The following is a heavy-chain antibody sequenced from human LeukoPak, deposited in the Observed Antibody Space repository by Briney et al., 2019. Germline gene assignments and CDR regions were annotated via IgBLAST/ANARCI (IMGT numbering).Heavy chain of an antibody. CDR1: GFTLSSHW. D-gene: IGHD6-13*01. V-gene: IGHV3-7*01. Sequence: GGSLRLSCAASGFTLSSHWMYWVRQAPGKGLEWVANISPDGSATYYVDSVKGRFTISRDNAKNSLYLQMNSLRAEDTAVYYCARDLGSSWINLDYWGQGTLVTVSS. CDR3: ARDLGSSWINLDY. CDR2: ISPDGSAT. J-gene: IGHJ4*02.